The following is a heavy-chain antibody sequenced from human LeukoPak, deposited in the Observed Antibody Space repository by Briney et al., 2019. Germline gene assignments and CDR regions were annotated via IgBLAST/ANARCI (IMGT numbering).Heavy chain of an antibody. CDR3: ARDDSIVVVPAAPPRASYYYYGMDV. D-gene: IGHD2-2*01. CDR2: ISAYNGNT. V-gene: IGHV1-18*01. J-gene: IGHJ6*02. CDR1: GYTFTSYG. Sequence: ASVKVSCKASGYTFTSYGISWVRQAPGQGLEWMGWISAYNGNTNYAQKLQGRVTMTTDTSTSTAYMELRSLRSDDTAVYYCARDDSIVVVPAAPPRASYYYYGMDVWGQGTTVTVSS.